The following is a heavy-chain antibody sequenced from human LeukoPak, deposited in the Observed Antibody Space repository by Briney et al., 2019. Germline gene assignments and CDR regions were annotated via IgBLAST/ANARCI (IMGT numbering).Heavy chain of an antibody. CDR3: ARLAAAGNDY. V-gene: IGHV3-21*01. Sequence: GGPLRLSCAASGFTFSTYGMNWVRQAPGKGLEWVSSISSSSSYIYYADSVKGRFTISRDNAKNSLYLQMNSLRAEDTAVYYCARLAAAGNDYWGQGTLVTVSS. CDR2: ISSSSSYI. J-gene: IGHJ4*02. CDR1: GFTFSTYG. D-gene: IGHD6-13*01.